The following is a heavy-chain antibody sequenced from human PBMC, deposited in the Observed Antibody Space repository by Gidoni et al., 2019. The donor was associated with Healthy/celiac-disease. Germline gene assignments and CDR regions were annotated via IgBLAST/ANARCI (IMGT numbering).Heavy chain of an antibody. CDR2: ISYDGSNK. D-gene: IGHD1-1*01. CDR1: GFTFSSYG. Sequence: QVQLVESGGGVVQPGRSLRLSCAASGFTFSSYGMHWVRQAPGKGLEWVAVISYDGSNKYYADSVKGRFTISRDNSKNTLYLQMNSLRAEDTAVYYCAKGYADYYYYYGMDVWGQGTTVTVSS. V-gene: IGHV3-30*18. CDR3: AKGYADYYYYYGMDV. J-gene: IGHJ6*02.